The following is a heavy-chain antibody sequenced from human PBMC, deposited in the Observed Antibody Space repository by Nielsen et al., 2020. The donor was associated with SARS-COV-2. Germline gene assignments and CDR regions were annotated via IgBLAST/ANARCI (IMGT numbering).Heavy chain of an antibody. D-gene: IGHD2-21*01. Sequence: SETLSLTCTVSGGSVSSRSYYWNWIRQPPGKGLEWIGYIYYSGSANYNPSLKSRVTISIDTSKNQFSLKLSSVTAADTAVYYCAREIVVVITNWFDPWGQGTLVTVSS. V-gene: IGHV4-61*01. CDR2: IYYSGSA. J-gene: IGHJ5*02. CDR1: GGSVSSRSYY. CDR3: AREIVVVITNWFDP.